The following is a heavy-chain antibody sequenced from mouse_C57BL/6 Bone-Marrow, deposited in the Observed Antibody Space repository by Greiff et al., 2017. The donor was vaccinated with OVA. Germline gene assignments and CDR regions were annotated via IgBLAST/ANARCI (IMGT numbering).Heavy chain of an antibody. V-gene: IGHV1-54*01. D-gene: IGHD2-5*01. J-gene: IGHJ4*01. CDR1: GYAFTNYL. Sequence: VKLQESGAELVRPGTSVKVSCKASGYAFTNYLIEWVKQRPGQGLEWIGVINPGSGGTNYNEKFKGKATLTADKSSSTAYMQLSSLTSEDSAVYFCAYSNYDAMDYWGQGTSVTVSS. CDR2: INPGSGGT. CDR3: AYSNYDAMDY.